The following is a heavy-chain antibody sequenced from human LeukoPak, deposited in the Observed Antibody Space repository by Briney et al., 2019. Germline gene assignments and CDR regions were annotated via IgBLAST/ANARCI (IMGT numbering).Heavy chain of an antibody. CDR1: GFTFSSYW. CDR2: INSDGSST. CDR3: ASPGSYDYVWGSYRFGI. D-gene: IGHD3-16*02. V-gene: IGHV3-74*01. J-gene: IGHJ3*02. Sequence: GGSLRLSCAASGFTFSSYWMHWVRQAPGKGLVWVSRINSDGSSTSYADSVKGRFTISRDNAKNTLYLQMNSLRAEDTAVYYCASPGSYDYVWGSYRFGIWGQGTMVTVSS.